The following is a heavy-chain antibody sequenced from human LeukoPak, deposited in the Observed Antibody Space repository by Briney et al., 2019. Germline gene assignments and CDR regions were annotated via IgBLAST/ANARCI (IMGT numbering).Heavy chain of an antibody. V-gene: IGHV3-21*01. CDR1: GFTFSSYS. CDR2: ISSSSSYI. J-gene: IGHJ4*02. Sequence: KSGGSLRLSCAASGFTFSSYSMNWVRQAPGMGLEWVSSISSSSSYIYYADSVKGRFTISRDNAKNSLYLQMNSLRAEDTAVYYCARDRPGVGATDFDYWGQGTLVTVSS. CDR3: ARDRPGVGATDFDY. D-gene: IGHD1-26*01.